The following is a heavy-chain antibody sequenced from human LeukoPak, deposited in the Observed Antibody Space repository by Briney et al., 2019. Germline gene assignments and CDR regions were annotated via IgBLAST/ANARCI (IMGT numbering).Heavy chain of an antibody. CDR3: ARHSSGGVAPDFDF. Sequence: SETLSLTCTVSGGSMSAYYWSWIRQSPGKGLEWIGYIYYSGSSNSNPSLKSRVTLSVDTSKNQFSLKLSSVTAADTAMYYCARHSSGGVAPDFDFWGQGTLVTVSS. V-gene: IGHV4-59*08. CDR2: IYYSGSS. D-gene: IGHD3-16*01. J-gene: IGHJ4*02. CDR1: GGSMSAYY.